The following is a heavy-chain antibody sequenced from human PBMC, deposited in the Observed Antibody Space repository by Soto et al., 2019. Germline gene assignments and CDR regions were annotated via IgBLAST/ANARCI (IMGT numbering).Heavy chain of an antibody. CDR1: GYTLTELS. CDR3: AGSGSFQSWSFPYHFYNWNKHPDY. J-gene: IGHJ4*02. Sequence: ASVKVSCKVSGYTLTELSMHWVRQAPGKGLEWMGGFDPEDGETIYAQKFQGRVTMTEDTSTDTAYMELSSLRSEDTAVYYCAGSGSFQSWSFPYHFYNWNKHPDYWGQGTMVTV. CDR2: FDPEDGET. V-gene: IGHV1-24*01. D-gene: IGHD1-20*01.